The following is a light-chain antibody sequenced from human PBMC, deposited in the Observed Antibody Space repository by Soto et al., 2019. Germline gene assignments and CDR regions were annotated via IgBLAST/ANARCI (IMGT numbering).Light chain of an antibody. CDR1: QSINTL. Sequence: TVMTQSPATLSVSPGERATLSCKSSQSINTLLAWYQQKPGQAPRLLIYGASTRATGVPGRFSGSGSGTEFTLTIDSLQSEDFAVFFCQQNYDWPEYTFGHGTKLEIK. CDR3: QQNYDWPEYT. CDR2: GAS. V-gene: IGKV3-15*01. J-gene: IGKJ2*01.